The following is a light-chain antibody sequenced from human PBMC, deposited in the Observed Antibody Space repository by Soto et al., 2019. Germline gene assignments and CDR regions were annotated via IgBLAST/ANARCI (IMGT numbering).Light chain of an antibody. CDR1: QSISSY. CDR2: VAS. CDR3: QQGFSSPYT. J-gene: IGKJ2*01. Sequence: DIQMTQSPSSLSASVGDRVTITCRASQSISSYLNWYQQKPGKAPKLLMYVASSLHSGVPSRFSGSGSGTDSTLTISSLQPEDFATYYCQQGFSSPYTFGQGTNLEIK. V-gene: IGKV1-39*01.